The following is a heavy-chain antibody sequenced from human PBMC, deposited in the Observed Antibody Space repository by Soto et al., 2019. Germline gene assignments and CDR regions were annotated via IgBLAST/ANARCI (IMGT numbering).Heavy chain of an antibody. D-gene: IGHD3-9*01. CDR1: GGSFSGYY. CDR3: ARRGGILTGYSY. J-gene: IGHJ4*02. CDR2: INHSGST. V-gene: IGHV4-34*01. Sequence: PSETLSLTCAVYGGSFSGYYWSWIRQPPGKGLEWIGEINHSGSTNYNPSLKSRVTISVDTSKNQFSLKLSSVTAADTAVYYCARRGGILTGYSYWGQGTLVTVSS.